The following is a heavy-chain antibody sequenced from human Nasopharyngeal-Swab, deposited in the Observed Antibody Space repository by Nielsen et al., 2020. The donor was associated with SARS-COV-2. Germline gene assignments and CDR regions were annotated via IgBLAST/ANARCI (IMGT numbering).Heavy chain of an antibody. Sequence: SETLSLTCAVYGGSFSAYYWGWIRQPPGKGLEWIAEINHSGSTNYNPSLESRVTISVDTSKNQFSLKLSSVTAADTAVYYCARGLSGIVPAPILGLGPYYSYYYMDVWGKGTTVTVPS. V-gene: IGHV4-34*01. J-gene: IGHJ6*03. CDR3: ARGLSGIVPAPILGLGPYYSYYYMDV. CDR2: INHSGST. CDR1: GGSFSAYY. D-gene: IGHD2-2*01.